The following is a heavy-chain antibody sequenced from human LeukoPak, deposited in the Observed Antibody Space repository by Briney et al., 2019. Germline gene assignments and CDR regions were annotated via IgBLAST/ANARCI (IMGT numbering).Heavy chain of an antibody. CDR3: AQDVPIERVPGVGPGS. D-gene: IGHD2-8*01. CDR2: ISYDGSNK. Sequence: PGRSLRLSCAASGFTFSSYGMHWVRQAPGKGLEWVAVISYDGSNKYYADSVKGRFTISRDNSKNTLYLQMSSLRSEDTAVYFCAQDVPIERVPGVGPGSWGQGTLVIVSS. CDR1: GFTFSSYG. V-gene: IGHV3-30*18. J-gene: IGHJ5*02.